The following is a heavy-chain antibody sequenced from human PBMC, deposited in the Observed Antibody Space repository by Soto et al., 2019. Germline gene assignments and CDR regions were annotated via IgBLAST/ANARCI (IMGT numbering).Heavy chain of an antibody. CDR2: INPKSGST. CDR3: ARELSGWDWFDP. Sequence: QVQLVQSGAEVKKPGASVKVSCKTSGYTFSDYYLHWVRQAPGQGLEWMGWINPKSGSTDFAEKFQGRLTMTRDTSTSTVYMELTTLQSDDTAVYYCARELSGWDWFDPWGQGTLVTVSS. J-gene: IGHJ5*02. D-gene: IGHD1-26*01. CDR1: GYTFSDYY. V-gene: IGHV1-2*02.